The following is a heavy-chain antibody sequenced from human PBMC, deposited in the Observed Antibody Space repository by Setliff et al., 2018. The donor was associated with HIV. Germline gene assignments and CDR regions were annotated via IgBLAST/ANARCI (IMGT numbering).Heavy chain of an antibody. V-gene: IGHV4-59*12. CDR2: GHHSGTF. D-gene: IGHD2-2*01. CDR1: DGPINNYW. CDR3: AGEGTHIRWQVEDSFHI. Sequence: SETLSLTCTVSDGPINNYWWNWIRQSPGKGLEWIGFGHHSGTFSYNPSLNSRFTISIDTSKNQFSLKLSSVTAADTAVYYCAGEGTHIRWQVEDSFHIWGEGTMVTVSS. J-gene: IGHJ3*02.